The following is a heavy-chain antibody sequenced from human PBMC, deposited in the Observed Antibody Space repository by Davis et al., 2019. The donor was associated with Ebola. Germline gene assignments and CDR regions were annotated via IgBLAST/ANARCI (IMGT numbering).Heavy chain of an antibody. CDR2: ISYDGSNA. V-gene: IGHV3-30*04. CDR3: ARSVDTPVVPYFDY. D-gene: IGHD5-18*01. CDR1: GFTFRNYA. J-gene: IGHJ4*02. Sequence: GSLRLSCAASGFTFRNYAMHWVRQAPGKGLEWVAVISYDGSNAHYADSLKGRFTISRDNSKNTQYLEMNSLRAEDTAVYYCARSVDTPVVPYFDYWGQGALVTVSS.